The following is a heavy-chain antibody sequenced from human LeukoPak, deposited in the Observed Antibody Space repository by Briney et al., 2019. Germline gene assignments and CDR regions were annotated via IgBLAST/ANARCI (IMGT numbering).Heavy chain of an antibody. J-gene: IGHJ5*02. Sequence: SESLSLTCSVSGCSISSYYWGWVRQPAGKGVGWNGRIYSKGRTNYTQSLKSRVTMSGDTSKNQLSLKLSCVSAADTAVYYCARGDCRSTSCYTSVDWFDPWGQGTPVTVSS. D-gene: IGHD2-2*02. CDR1: GCSISSYY. CDR3: ARGDCRSTSCYTSVDWFDP. CDR2: IYSKGRT. V-gene: IGHV4-4*07.